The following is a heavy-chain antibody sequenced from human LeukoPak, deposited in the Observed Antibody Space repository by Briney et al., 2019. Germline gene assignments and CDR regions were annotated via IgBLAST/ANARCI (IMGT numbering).Heavy chain of an antibody. D-gene: IGHD4-23*01. CDR1: GFTFSSYG. CDR3: ARHDYSGNDY. CDR2: IWYGGSNK. J-gene: IGHJ4*02. V-gene: IGHV3-33*08. Sequence: PGGSLRLSCSASGFTFSSYGMHWVRQAPGKGLEWVAVIWYGGSNKYYADSVKGRFTISRDNSKNTLYVQLNSLRAGDTAVYYCARHDYSGNDYWGQGTLVSVSS.